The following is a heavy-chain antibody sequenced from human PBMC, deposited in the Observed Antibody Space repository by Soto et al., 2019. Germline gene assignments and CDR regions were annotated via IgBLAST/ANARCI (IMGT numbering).Heavy chain of an antibody. V-gene: IGHV4-59*01. Sequence: SETLSLTCTVSGGSISSYYWSWIRQPPGKGLEWIGYIYYSGSTNYNPSLKSRVTISVDTSKNQFSLKLSSVTAADTAVYYCARLGYCSSTSCYVLILDYWGQGTLVTVSP. CDR1: GGSISSYY. CDR3: ARLGYCSSTSCYVLILDY. J-gene: IGHJ4*02. CDR2: IYYSGST. D-gene: IGHD2-2*01.